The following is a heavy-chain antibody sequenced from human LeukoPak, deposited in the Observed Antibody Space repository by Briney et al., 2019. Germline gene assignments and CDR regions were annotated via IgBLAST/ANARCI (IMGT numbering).Heavy chain of an antibody. CDR1: GYSFTNYW. V-gene: IGHV5-51*01. Sequence: GESLKISCKGSGYSFTNYWIGWVRQMPGKGLEWMGIISPDGSDTRYSPSFQGQVTISADKSITTAYLQWRSLKASDTAMYYCARLTSSWSFDYWGQGTLVTVSS. CDR3: ARLTSSWSFDY. J-gene: IGHJ4*02. CDR2: ISPDGSDT. D-gene: IGHD6-13*01.